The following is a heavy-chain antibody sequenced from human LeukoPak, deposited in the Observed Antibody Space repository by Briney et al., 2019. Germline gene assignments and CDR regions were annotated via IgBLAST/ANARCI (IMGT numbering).Heavy chain of an antibody. J-gene: IGHJ4*02. CDR1: GYTFTDYY. Sequence: ASVKVSCKASGYTFTDYYMHWVRQAPGQGLEWMGCINPNTGGTNYAQKFQGRVTMTRDTSISTPYMQLSWLRSDDTAVYYCARALYTSRSYLATFSPTNFDYWGQGTLVTVSS. D-gene: IGHD6-13*01. CDR2: INPNTGGT. CDR3: ARALYTSRSYLATFSPTNFDY. V-gene: IGHV1-2*02.